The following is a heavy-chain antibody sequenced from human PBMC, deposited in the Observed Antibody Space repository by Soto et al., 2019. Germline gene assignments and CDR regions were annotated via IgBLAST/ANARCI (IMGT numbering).Heavy chain of an antibody. D-gene: IGHD3-9*01. CDR1: GFTFSSYA. Sequence: PGGSLRLSCAASGFTFSSYAMHWVRQAPGKGLEWVAVISYDGSNKYYADSVKGRFTISRDNSKNTLYLQMNSLRAEDTAVYYCARAGYDILTGCDYWGQGTLVTVSS. J-gene: IGHJ4*02. CDR2: ISYDGSNK. V-gene: IGHV3-30-3*01. CDR3: ARAGYDILTGCDY.